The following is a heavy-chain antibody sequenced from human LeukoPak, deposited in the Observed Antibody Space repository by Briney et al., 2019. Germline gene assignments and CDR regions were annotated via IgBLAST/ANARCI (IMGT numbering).Heavy chain of an antibody. CDR2: INPSGGST. V-gene: IGHV1-46*01. Sequence: ASVKVSCKASGYTFTNYYIHWVRQAPGQGLEWLGLINPSGGSTNFAQKFQGRVTMTRDMSTSSAYMELSRLRPDDTAVYYCARGPYMVRGVTSEKYYFDYWGQGTLVTVSS. CDR1: GYTFTNYY. CDR3: ARGPYMVRGVTSEKYYFDY. D-gene: IGHD3-10*01. J-gene: IGHJ4*02.